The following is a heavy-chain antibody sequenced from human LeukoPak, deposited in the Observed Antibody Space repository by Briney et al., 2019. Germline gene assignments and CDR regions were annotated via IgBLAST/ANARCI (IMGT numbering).Heavy chain of an antibody. Sequence: GGSLRLSCAASGLTFSSYGMHWVRQAPGKGLEWVAVISYDGSNKYYADSVKGRFTISRDNSKNTLYLQMNSLRAEDTAVYYCAKDPGEGYSGNVGDYWGQGTLVTVSS. CDR1: GLTFSSYG. J-gene: IGHJ4*02. CDR3: AKDPGEGYSGNVGDY. V-gene: IGHV3-30*18. D-gene: IGHD4-23*01. CDR2: ISYDGSNK.